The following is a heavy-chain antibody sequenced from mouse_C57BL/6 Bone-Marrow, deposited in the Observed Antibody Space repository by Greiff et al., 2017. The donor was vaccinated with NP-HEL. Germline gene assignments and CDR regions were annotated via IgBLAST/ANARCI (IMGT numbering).Heavy chain of an antibody. J-gene: IGHJ2*01. CDR3: ARDYYGSLYYFDY. Sequence: QVQLKESGAELVRPGTSVKVSCKASGYAFTNYLIEWVKQRPGQGLEWIGVINPGSGGTNYNEKFKGKATLTADKSSSTAYMQLSSLTSEDSAVYVCARDYYGSLYYFDYWGQGTTLTVSS. CDR2: INPGSGGT. CDR1: GYAFTNYL. V-gene: IGHV1-54*01. D-gene: IGHD1-1*01.